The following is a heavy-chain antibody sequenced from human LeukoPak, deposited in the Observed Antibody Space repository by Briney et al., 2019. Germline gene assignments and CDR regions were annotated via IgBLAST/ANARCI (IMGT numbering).Heavy chain of an antibody. CDR1: GFTFSSYA. J-gene: IGHJ4*02. Sequence: PGGSLRLSCAASGFTFSSYAMSWVRQAPGKGLEWVSFISPSADRTSNANSADGRFTTTRDNPRNTLYLQMNSLRDEDTAVYYCAIMHGYYDGSGYWVQWGQGTLVTVSS. CDR2: ISPSADRT. V-gene: IGHV3-23*01. D-gene: IGHD3-22*01. CDR3: AIMHGYYDGSGYWVQ.